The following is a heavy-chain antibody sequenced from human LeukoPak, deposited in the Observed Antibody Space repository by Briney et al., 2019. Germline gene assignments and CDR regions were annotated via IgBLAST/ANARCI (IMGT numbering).Heavy chain of an antibody. Sequence: SETLSLTCTVSGGSVGSFSWGWIRQSPGKGLEWIGFIYNNGSTNYNPSLKSRVTISVDRSKSQFSLQLSSVTAADTALYYCARAVGYYGSGTSGEEWFDPWGQGTLVTVSS. CDR1: GGSVGSFS. D-gene: IGHD3-10*01. V-gene: IGHV4-59*08. J-gene: IGHJ5*02. CDR3: ARAVGYYGSGTSGEEWFDP. CDR2: IYNNGST.